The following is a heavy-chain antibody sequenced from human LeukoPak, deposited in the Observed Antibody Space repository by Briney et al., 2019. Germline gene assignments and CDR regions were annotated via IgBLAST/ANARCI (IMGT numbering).Heavy chain of an antibody. CDR2: INPNSGGT. Sequence: ASVKVSCKASGYTFTGYYMHWVRQAPGQGLEWMGWINPNSGGTNYAQKFQGRVTMTRGTSISTAYMELSRLRSDDTAVYYCARVPVSGPGARFDYWGQGTLVTVSS. CDR3: ARVPVSGPGARFDY. J-gene: IGHJ4*02. CDR1: GYTFTGYY. D-gene: IGHD4-11*01. V-gene: IGHV1-2*02.